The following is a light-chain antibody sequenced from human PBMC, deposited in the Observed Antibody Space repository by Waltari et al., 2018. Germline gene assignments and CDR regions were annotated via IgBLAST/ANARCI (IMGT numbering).Light chain of an antibody. CDR3: CSFAGSYTWV. V-gene: IGLV2-11*01. J-gene: IGLJ3*02. CDR1: SSDVGGYKH. Sequence: QSALTQPRSVSGSPGQSVTISCTGTSSDVGGYKHVSWYQQHPGEAPKLIFYDVAKRPLAVPDRFSGSKSGKPASLNISGLQSEEEADYYGCSFAGSYTWVFGGGTKVTVL. CDR2: DVA.